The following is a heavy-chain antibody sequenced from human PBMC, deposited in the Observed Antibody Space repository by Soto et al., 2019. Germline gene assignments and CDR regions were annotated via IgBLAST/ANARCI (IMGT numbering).Heavy chain of an antibody. V-gene: IGHV3-7*01. Sequence: GGSLRLSCAASGFTFSSYWMTWVRQAPGKGLEWVANIKQDGSEKYYVDSMKGRFTISRDNAKNSLYLQMNSLRAEDSAVYYCAREYAFLEWLLKENYYYYGMDVWGQGTTVTVS. CDR1: GFTFSSYW. CDR3: AREYAFLEWLLKENYYYYGMDV. CDR2: IKQDGSEK. J-gene: IGHJ6*02. D-gene: IGHD3-3*02.